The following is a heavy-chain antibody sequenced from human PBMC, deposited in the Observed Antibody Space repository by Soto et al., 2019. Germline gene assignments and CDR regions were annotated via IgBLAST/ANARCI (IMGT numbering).Heavy chain of an antibody. V-gene: IGHV1-69*13. D-gene: IGHD1-26*01. J-gene: IGHJ3*02. CDR3: ARDFSGSSSHDAFDI. CDR2: IIPIFGTA. CDR1: GGTFSSYA. Sequence: GASVKVSCKASGGTFSSYAISWVRQAPGQGLEWMGGIIPIFGTANYAQKFQGRVTITADESTSTAYMELSSLRSEDTAVYYCARDFSGSSSHDAFDIWGQGTMVTVSS.